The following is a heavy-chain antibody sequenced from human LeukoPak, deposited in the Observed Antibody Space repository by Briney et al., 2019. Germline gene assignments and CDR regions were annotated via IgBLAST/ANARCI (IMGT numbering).Heavy chain of an antibody. CDR1: GYTFTSYG. CDR3: ARIAAAGTAFDI. J-gene: IGHJ3*02. V-gene: IGHV1-18*01. CDR2: ISAYNGNT. Sequence: ASVKVSCKASGYTFTSYGISWVRQAPGQGLEWMGWISAYNGNTNYAQKLQGRVTMTTDTSTSTAYMELRSPRSDDTAVYYCARIAAAGTAFDIWGQGTMVTVSS. D-gene: IGHD6-13*01.